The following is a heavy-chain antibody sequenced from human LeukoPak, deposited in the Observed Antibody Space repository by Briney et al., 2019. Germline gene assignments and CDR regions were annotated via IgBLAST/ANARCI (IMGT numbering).Heavy chain of an antibody. CDR3: ASVSIAAAGYLTY. J-gene: IGHJ4*02. CDR1: GFTFSSYS. CDR2: ISSSSSYI. D-gene: IGHD6-13*01. Sequence: PGGSLRLSCAASGFTFSSYSMNWVRQAAGKGLEWVSSISSSSSYIYYADSVKGRFTISRDNAKNSLYLQMNSLRAEETAVSSCASVSIAAAGYLTYSGQGSLVTVSS. V-gene: IGHV3-21*01.